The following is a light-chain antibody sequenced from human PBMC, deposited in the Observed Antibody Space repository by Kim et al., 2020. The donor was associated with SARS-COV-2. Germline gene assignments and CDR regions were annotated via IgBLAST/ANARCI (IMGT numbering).Light chain of an antibody. J-gene: IGLJ3*02. CDR1: NIGNKN. CDR2: YDS. Sequence: SYELTQPPSMSVAPGKTATIACGGNNIGNKNVHWYQQKPGLAPILVISYDSDRPSGIPERFSGSNSGHTATLTITRVEAGDEADYYCQVWDTSSDHWVFGGGTQLTVL. V-gene: IGLV3-21*04. CDR3: QVWDTSSDHWV.